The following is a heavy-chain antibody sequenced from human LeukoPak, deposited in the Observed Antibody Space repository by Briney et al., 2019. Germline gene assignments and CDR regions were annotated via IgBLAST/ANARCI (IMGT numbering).Heavy chain of an antibody. Sequence: SETLSLTCAVYGGSFSGYYWSWIRQPPGKGLEWIGEINHSGSTNYNPSLKSRVTISVDTSKNQFSLKLSSVTAADTAVYYCARGPKYYDILTGYPDAFDIWGQGTMVTVSS. CDR1: GGSFSGYY. V-gene: IGHV4-34*01. D-gene: IGHD3-9*01. CDR3: ARGPKYYDILTGYPDAFDI. CDR2: INHSGST. J-gene: IGHJ3*02.